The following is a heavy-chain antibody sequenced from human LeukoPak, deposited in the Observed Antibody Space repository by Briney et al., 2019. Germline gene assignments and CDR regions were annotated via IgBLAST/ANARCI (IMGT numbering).Heavy chain of an antibody. D-gene: IGHD4-23*01. Sequence: GGSLRLSCAASGFAFSTYWMHWVRQAPGKGLVWVSRIRTDGGSTYYADSVKGRFTASRDNAKNSLYLQMTSLRADDTAVYYCARDSGGGNFDYWGQGALVTVSS. J-gene: IGHJ4*02. CDR3: ARDSGGGNFDY. V-gene: IGHV3-74*01. CDR1: GFAFSTYW. CDR2: IRTDGGST.